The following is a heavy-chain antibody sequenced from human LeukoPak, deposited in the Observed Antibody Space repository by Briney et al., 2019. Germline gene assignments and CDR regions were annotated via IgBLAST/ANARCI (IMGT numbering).Heavy chain of an antibody. CDR3: ARSSSLGYCSGGSCHYGMDV. D-gene: IGHD2-15*01. V-gene: IGHV5-51*01. J-gene: IGHJ6*02. Sequence: GESLKISCKGSGYSFTSYWIGWVRQMPGKGLEWMGIIHPGDSDTRYSPSFQGQVTISADKSISTAYLQWSSLKASDTAMYYCARSSSLGYCSGGSCHYGMDVWGQGTTVTVSS. CDR1: GYSFTSYW. CDR2: IHPGDSDT.